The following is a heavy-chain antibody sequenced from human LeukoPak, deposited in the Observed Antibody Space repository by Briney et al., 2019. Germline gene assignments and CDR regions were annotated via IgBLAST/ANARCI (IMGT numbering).Heavy chain of an antibody. J-gene: IGHJ3*02. Sequence: GGSLRLSCAASGFTFSSYWMSWVRQAPGKGLEWVANIKQDGSEKYYVDSVKGRFTISRDNAKNSLYLQMNSLRAEDTAVYYCARDRRADYGVNDDAFDIWGHGTMVTVSS. D-gene: IGHD3-10*01. V-gene: IGHV3-7*01. CDR2: IKQDGSEK. CDR3: ARDRRADYGVNDDAFDI. CDR1: GFTFSSYW.